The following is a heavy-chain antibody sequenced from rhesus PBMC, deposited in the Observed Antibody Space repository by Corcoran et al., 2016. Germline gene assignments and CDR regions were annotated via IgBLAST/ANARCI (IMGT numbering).Heavy chain of an antibody. V-gene: IGHV5-43*01. CDR2: IYHGYSDT. D-gene: IGHD3-3*01. Sequence: EVQLVQSGAEVKRPGESLRISCKTSGYSFTGSWISWVRQMPGKGLEWMGMIYHGYSDTRYSPSFQGQVTISADKSISTAYLQWSSLKASDTATYYCAKDNPGWTGYYFYWGQGVLVTVSS. CDR1: GYSFTGSW. CDR3: AKDNPGWTGYYFY. J-gene: IGHJ4*01.